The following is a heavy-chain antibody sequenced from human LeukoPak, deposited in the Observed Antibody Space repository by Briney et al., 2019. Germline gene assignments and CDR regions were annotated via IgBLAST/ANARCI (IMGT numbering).Heavy chain of an antibody. J-gene: IGHJ3*02. CDR1: GFTFSSYA. CDR3: ARYGNGAWLAHYSFDI. CDR2: IKQDGSER. D-gene: IGHD6-19*01. Sequence: GGSLRLSCAASGFTFSSYAMSWVRQAPGKGLEWVANIKQDGSERYYVDSVKGRFAISRDNAENSLYLQMNSLRAEDTAVYYCARYGNGAWLAHYSFDIWGQGTMVTVSS. V-gene: IGHV3-7*01.